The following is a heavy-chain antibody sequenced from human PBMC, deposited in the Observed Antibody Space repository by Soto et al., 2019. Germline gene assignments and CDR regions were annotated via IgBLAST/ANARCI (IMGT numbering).Heavy chain of an antibody. Sequence: QVQLVESGGGVVQPGRSLRLSCAASGFTFSSYGMHWVRQAPGKGLEWVAVISYDGSNKYYADSVKGRFTISRDNSKNPLYLQMNSLRAEDTAVYYCAKVLAYDSSGYDDWGQGTLGTVSS. D-gene: IGHD3-22*01. CDR3: AKVLAYDSSGYDD. CDR2: ISYDGSNK. J-gene: IGHJ4*02. CDR1: GFTFSSYG. V-gene: IGHV3-30*18.